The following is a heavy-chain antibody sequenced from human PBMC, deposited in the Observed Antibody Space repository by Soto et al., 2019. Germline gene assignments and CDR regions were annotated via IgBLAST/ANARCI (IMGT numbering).Heavy chain of an antibody. CDR3: AAVWCRMCHYYYGMDV. Sequence: SVKVSCKASGGTFSSYAISWVRQAPGQGLEWMGGIIPIFGTANYAQKFQGRVTITADESTSTAYMELSSLRSEDTAVYYCAAVWCRMCHYYYGMDVWGQGTTVTVSS. V-gene: IGHV1-69*13. CDR1: GGTFSSYA. D-gene: IGHD2-8*01. J-gene: IGHJ6*02. CDR2: IIPIFGTA.